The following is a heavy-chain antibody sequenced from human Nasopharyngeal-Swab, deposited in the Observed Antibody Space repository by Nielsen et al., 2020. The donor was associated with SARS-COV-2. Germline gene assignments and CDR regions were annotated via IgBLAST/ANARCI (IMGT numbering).Heavy chain of an antibody. D-gene: IGHD3-22*01. CDR1: GYRFISYW. J-gene: IGHJ3*02. CDR2: IYPGDSDT. Sequence: GESLKISCKGSGYRFISYWIGWVRQMPGKGLEWMGIIYPGDSDTRYSPSFQGQVTISAAKSINTAYLQWSSLKASDTAMYYCARTAIEGGYYRGDAFDIWGQGTMVTVSS. CDR3: ARTAIEGGYYRGDAFDI. V-gene: IGHV5-51*01.